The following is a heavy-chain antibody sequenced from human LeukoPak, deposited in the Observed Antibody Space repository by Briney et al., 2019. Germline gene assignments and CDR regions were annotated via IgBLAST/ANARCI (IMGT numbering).Heavy chain of an antibody. D-gene: IGHD5-18*01. Sequence: SETLSLTCAVYGGSFSGYYWSWIRQPPGKGLEWIGEINHSGSTNYNPSLKSRVTISVDTSKNQFSLKLSSVTAADTAVYYCARGDRGYSSGYDYWGQGTLVTVSS. CDR1: GGSFSGYY. CDR3: ARGDRGYSSGYDY. V-gene: IGHV4-34*01. CDR2: INHSGST. J-gene: IGHJ4*02.